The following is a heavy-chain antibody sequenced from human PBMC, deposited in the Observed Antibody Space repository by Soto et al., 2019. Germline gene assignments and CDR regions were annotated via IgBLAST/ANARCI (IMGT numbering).Heavy chain of an antibody. J-gene: IGHJ4*02. CDR1: GFTFSSFG. CDR2: IWHDGKNK. Sequence: QAQVVESGGGVVQPGRSLRLSCAASGFTFSSFGMHWVCQAPGKGLEWVAVIWHDGKNKYYADSAKGRFTISRDNSKNTLYLQMNSLRAEDTAVYYCARDPGQDEAMDYWGQGTLVTVSS. CDR3: ARDPGQDEAMDY. V-gene: IGHV3-33*01.